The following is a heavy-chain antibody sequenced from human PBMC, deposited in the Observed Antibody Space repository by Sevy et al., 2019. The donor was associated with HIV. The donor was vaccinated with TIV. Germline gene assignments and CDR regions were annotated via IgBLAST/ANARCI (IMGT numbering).Heavy chain of an antibody. CDR1: GFTFDDYD. CDR2: ISWNSGSI. V-gene: IGHV3-9*01. J-gene: IGHJ4*02. Sequence: GGSLRLSCAASGFTFDDYDMHWVRQAPGKGLEWVSGISWNSGSIGYADSVKGRFTISRDNAKNSLYLQMNSLRAEDTALYYCAKAMGRAGTFDYWGQGTLVTVSS. D-gene: IGHD6-19*01. CDR3: AKAMGRAGTFDY.